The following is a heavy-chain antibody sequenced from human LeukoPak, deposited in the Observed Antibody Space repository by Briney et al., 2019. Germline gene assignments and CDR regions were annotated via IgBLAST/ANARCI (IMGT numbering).Heavy chain of an antibody. D-gene: IGHD3-3*01. J-gene: IGHJ6*03. Sequence: ASVKVSCKASGYTFTSYDINWVRQATGQGLEWMGWMNPNSGNTGYAQKFQGRVTMTRNTSISTAYMELSSLRSEDTAVYYCARSKPDFWSGYNYYYYMDVWGKGTTVTVSS. CDR2: MNPNSGNT. CDR1: GYTFTSYD. V-gene: IGHV1-8*01. CDR3: ARSKPDFWSGYNYYYYMDV.